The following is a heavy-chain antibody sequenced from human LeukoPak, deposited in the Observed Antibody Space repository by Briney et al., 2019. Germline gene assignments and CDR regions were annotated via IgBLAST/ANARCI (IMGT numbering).Heavy chain of an antibody. J-gene: IGHJ3*02. CDR1: GGSFSGYY. CDR2: INHSGST. D-gene: IGHD5-18*01. Sequence: PSETLSLTCAVYGGSFSGYYWSWIRQPPGKGLEWIGEINHSGSTNYNPSLKSRVTISVDTSKNQFSLKLSSVTAADTAAYYCARVGYSYGRDAFDIWGQGTMVTVSS. V-gene: IGHV4-34*01. CDR3: ARVGYSYGRDAFDI.